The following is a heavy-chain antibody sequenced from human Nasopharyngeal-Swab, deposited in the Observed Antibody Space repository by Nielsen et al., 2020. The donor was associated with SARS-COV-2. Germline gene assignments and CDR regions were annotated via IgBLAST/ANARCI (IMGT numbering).Heavy chain of an antibody. CDR3: ARDAVGATIGFFYY. J-gene: IGHJ4*02. CDR2: INTNTGNP. Sequence: WVRHAPGQRLEWMGWINTNTGNPTYAQGFTGRFVFSLDTSVSTAYLQISSLKAEDTAVYYCARDAVGATIGFFYYWGQGTLVTVSS. D-gene: IGHD1-26*01. V-gene: IGHV7-4-1*02.